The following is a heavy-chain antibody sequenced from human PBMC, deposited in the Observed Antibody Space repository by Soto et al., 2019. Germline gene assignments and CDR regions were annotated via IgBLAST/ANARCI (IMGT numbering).Heavy chain of an antibody. J-gene: IGHJ4*02. CDR1: GGSFSGYY. CDR3: ARTSFGYRSGGIDY. V-gene: IGHV4-34*01. D-gene: IGHD6-19*01. Sequence: SETLSLTCTVYGGSFSGYYWNWIRQPPGKGLEWIGEINHSGSTNYNPSLKSRVTISVDTSKNQFSLKLSSVTAADTAVYYCARTSFGYRSGGIDYWGQGTLVTVSS. CDR2: INHSGST.